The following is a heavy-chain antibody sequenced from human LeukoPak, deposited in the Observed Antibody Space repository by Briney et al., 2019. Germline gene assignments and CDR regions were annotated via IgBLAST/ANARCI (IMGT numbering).Heavy chain of an antibody. CDR1: NYSITSAHF. CDR3: AKESSST. J-gene: IGHJ4*02. CDR2: ISLTGST. D-gene: IGHD2-2*01. Sequence: SETLSLTCTVSNYSITSAHFWGWIRQPPGQGLEWIGSISLTGSTYYNPSLKSRVTISVDTSKNQFSLKLTSVTAADTAVYYCAKESSSTWGQGTPVTVSS. V-gene: IGHV4-38-2*02.